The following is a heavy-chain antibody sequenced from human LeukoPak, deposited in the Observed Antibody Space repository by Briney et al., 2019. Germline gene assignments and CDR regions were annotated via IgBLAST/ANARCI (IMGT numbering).Heavy chain of an antibody. D-gene: IGHD1-1*01. J-gene: IGHJ4*02. CDR2: IYYSGST. CDR3: ASANWNCDFDY. Sequence: SETLSLTCTVSGGSISSGDYYWSWIRQPPGKGLEWIGYIYYSGSTYYNPSLKSRVTISVDTSKNQFSLKLSSVTAADTAVYYCASANWNCDFDYWGQGTLVTVSS. CDR1: GGSISSGDYY. V-gene: IGHV4-30-4*01.